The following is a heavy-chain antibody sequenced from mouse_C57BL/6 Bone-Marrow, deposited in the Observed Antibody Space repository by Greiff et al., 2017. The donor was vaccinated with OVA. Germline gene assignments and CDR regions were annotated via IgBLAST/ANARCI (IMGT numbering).Heavy chain of an antibody. D-gene: IGHD1-1*01. CDR1: GYSFTDYN. V-gene: IGHV1-39*01. CDR3: ARYYYYGSRGYFDV. CDR2: INPNYGTT. J-gene: IGHJ1*03. Sequence: VQLQQSGPELVKPGASVKISCKASGYSFTDYNMNWVKQSNGKSLEWIGVINPNYGTTSYNRKFKGKATLTVDQSSSTAYMQLNSLTSEDSAVYYCARYYYYGSRGYFDVWGTGTTVTVSS.